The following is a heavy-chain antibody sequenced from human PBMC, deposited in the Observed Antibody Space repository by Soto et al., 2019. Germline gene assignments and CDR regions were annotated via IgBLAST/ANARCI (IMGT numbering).Heavy chain of an antibody. Sequence: GGSLRLSCAGSGFTFNSNWMHWVRQAPVKGLVWVSRINSDGSSTSYADSVKGRFTISRDNAKNTLYLQMNSLRAEDTAVYYCASTRRVVDNNYYYYYGMDVWGQGTTVTVSS. CDR1: GFTFNSNW. D-gene: IGHD3-16*02. CDR2: INSDGSST. CDR3: ASTRRVVDNNYYYYYGMDV. V-gene: IGHV3-74*01. J-gene: IGHJ6*02.